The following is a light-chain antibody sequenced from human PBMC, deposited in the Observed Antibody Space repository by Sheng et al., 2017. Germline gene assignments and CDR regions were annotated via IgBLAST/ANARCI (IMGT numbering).Light chain of an antibody. J-gene: IGLJ3*02. CDR3: ATWDDRMNAWV. CDR1: NSNIGYNT. V-gene: IGLV1-44*01. Sequence: QSVLTQPPSTSGTPGQRVTISCPGSNSNIGYNTVNWYQLVPGTAPKLLIYSTDKRPSGVPDRFSGSRSGTLASLAIGGLQSEDEGDYFCATWDDRMNAWVFGGGTKLSVL. CDR2: STD.